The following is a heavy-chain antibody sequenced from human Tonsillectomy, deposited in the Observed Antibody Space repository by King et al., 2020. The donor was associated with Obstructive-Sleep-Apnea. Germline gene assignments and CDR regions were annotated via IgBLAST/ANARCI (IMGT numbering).Heavy chain of an antibody. CDR1: GFKFDDYA. CDR2: ISWNSGSI. J-gene: IGHJ4*02. V-gene: IGHV3-9*01. Sequence: VQLVESGGGLVRPGRSLRLSCAASGFKFDDYAMHWVRQAPGKGLEWVSGISWNSGSIGYADSVKGRFTFSRDNAKNSLYLQMNRLRAEDTAVYYCARDLKSGWYSPLDYWGQGTLVTVSS. CDR3: ARDLKSGWYSPLDY. D-gene: IGHD6-19*01.